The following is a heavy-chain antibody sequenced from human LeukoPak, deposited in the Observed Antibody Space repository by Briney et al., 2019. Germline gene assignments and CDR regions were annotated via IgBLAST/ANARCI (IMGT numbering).Heavy chain of an antibody. CDR1: GYTLTELS. CDR3: ATDRAAAVAFDY. D-gene: IGHD6-13*01. Sequence: GASVKVSCKVSGYTLTELSMHWVRQAPGKGLEWMGGFDPEDGETIYAQKFQGRVTMTEDTSTDTAYMELSSLRSEDTAVYNCATDRAAAVAFDYWGQGTLVTVSS. V-gene: IGHV1-24*01. CDR2: FDPEDGET. J-gene: IGHJ4*02.